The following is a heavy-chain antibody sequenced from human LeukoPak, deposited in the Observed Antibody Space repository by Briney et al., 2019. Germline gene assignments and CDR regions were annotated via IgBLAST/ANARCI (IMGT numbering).Heavy chain of an antibody. CDR1: GFTFSSYW. CDR2: IKQDGSEK. CDR3: ARDQINSSGNKPPFDY. J-gene: IGHJ4*02. V-gene: IGHV3-7*01. D-gene: IGHD1-26*01. Sequence: GGSLRLSCAASGFTFSSYWMSWVRQAPGKGLEWVANIKQDGSEKYYVDSVKGRFTISRDNAKNSLYLQMNSLRAEDTAVYYCARDQINSSGNKPPFDYWGRGTLVTVSS.